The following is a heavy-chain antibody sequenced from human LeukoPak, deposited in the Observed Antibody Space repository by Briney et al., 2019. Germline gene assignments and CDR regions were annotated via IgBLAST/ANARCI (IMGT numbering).Heavy chain of an antibody. D-gene: IGHD6-19*01. CDR3: ARGGIAVAGTSDGMDV. Sequence: ASVKVSCKASGYTFTSYVIQWVRQATGQGLEWMGWMNPNSGNTGYAQKFQGRVTMTRNTSISTVYMELSSVRSEDTAVYYCARGGIAVAGTSDGMDVWGQGTTVTVSS. CDR2: MNPNSGNT. V-gene: IGHV1-8*01. CDR1: GYTFTSYV. J-gene: IGHJ6*02.